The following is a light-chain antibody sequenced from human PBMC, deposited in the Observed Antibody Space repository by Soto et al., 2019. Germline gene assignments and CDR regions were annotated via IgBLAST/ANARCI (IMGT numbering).Light chain of an antibody. Sequence: SALTQPPSASGSPGQSVTISCTGTSSDVGGYNYVSWYQQHPGTAPKLMIYEVTKRPSGVPDRFSGSKSGNTASLTVSGLQAEDEADYYCSSYAGSNNRVFGTGTKVTVL. CDR2: EVT. CDR1: SSDVGGYNY. V-gene: IGLV2-8*01. J-gene: IGLJ1*01. CDR3: SSYAGSNNRV.